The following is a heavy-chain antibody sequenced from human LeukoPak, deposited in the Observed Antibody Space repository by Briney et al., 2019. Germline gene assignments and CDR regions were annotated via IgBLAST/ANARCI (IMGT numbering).Heavy chain of an antibody. V-gene: IGHV1-2*02. CDR3: ARFLPIVATKPSLSDDY. CDR1: GYTFTGYY. Sequence: GASVKVSCKASGYTFTGYYMHWVRQAPGQGLEWMGWINPNSGGTNYAQKFQGRVTMTRDTSISTAYMELSRLRSDDTAVFYCARFLPIVATKPSLSDDYWGQGTLVTVSS. CDR2: INPNSGGT. J-gene: IGHJ4*02. D-gene: IGHD5-12*01.